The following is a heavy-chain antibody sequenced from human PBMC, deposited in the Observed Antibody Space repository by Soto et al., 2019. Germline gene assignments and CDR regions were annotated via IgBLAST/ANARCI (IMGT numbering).Heavy chain of an antibody. V-gene: IGHV3-74*01. J-gene: IGHJ6*03. D-gene: IGHD2-2*01. CDR2: ISSDGSST. CDR1: GFTFSSYW. Sequence: GSLRLSCAASGFTFSSYWMHWVRQAPGKGLVWVSRISSDGSSTSYADSVKGRFTISRDNAKNTLYLQMNSLRAEDTAVYYCARRYCSSTSCYYYYYYYMDVWGKGTTVTVSS. CDR3: ARRYCSSTSCYYYYYYYMDV.